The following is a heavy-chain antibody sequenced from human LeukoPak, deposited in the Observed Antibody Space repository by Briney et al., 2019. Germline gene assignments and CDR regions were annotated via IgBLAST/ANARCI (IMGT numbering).Heavy chain of an antibody. CDR2: MYLSGTT. J-gene: IGHJ4*02. CDR1: GDSINSLDL. V-gene: IGHV4-4*02. D-gene: IGHD3-22*01. CDR3: AGLVGRYSSGLYYYYFDY. Sequence: SETLSLTCTVSGDSINSLDLWSWVRQPPGKGLEWIGEMYLSGTTHSNPSVKSRVTISIDKSKNQFFLNLSSVTAADTAVYYCAGLVGRYSSGLYYYYFDYWGQGTLVTVSS.